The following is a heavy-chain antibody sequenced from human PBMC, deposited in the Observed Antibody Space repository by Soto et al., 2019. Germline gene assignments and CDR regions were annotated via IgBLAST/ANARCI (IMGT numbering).Heavy chain of an antibody. CDR1: GGTFSSYA. J-gene: IGHJ6*02. CDR2: IIPIFGTA. Sequence: QVQLVQSGAEVKKPRSSVKVSCKASGGTFSSYAISWVRQAPGQGLEWMGGIIPIFGTANYAQKVQGRVTITADESTGTAYMERSSLRSADTAVCYCARGWNGGAARRRYYYYGMDVWGRGTTVTVSS. CDR3: ARGWNGGAARRRYYYYGMDV. D-gene: IGHD6-6*01. V-gene: IGHV1-69*01.